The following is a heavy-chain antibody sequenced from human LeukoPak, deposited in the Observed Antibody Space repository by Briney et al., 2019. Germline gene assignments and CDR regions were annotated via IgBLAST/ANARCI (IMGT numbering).Heavy chain of an antibody. CDR1: GGSISSSSYY. V-gene: IGHV4-39*07. J-gene: IGHJ4*02. CDR2: IYYSGST. CDR3: ARDRRGSSSWYTAANDY. D-gene: IGHD6-13*01. Sequence: SETLSLTCTVSGGSISSSSYYWGWIRQPPGKGLEWIGSIYYSGSTYYNPSLKSRVAISVDTSKDQFSLKLSSVTAADTAVYYCARDRRGSSSWYTAANDYWGQGTLVTVSS.